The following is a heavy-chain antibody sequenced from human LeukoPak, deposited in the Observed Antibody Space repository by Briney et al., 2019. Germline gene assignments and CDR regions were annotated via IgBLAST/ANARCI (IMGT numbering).Heavy chain of an antibody. D-gene: IGHD2-2*01. CDR1: GYTFTSYG. J-gene: IGHJ6*02. CDR3: ARDECSSTSCPIGIRDYYYYGMDV. Sequence: ASVKVSCKASGYTFTSYGISWVRQAPGQGLEWMGRISAYNGNTNYAQKLQGRVTMTTDTSTSTAYMELRSLRSDDTAVYYCARDECSSTSCPIGIRDYYYYGMDVWGQGTTVTVSS. CDR2: ISAYNGNT. V-gene: IGHV1-18*01.